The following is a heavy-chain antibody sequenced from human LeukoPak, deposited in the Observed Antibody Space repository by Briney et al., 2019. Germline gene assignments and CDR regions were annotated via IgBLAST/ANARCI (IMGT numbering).Heavy chain of an antibody. V-gene: IGHV3-11*05. CDR3: ARDPPSSGWSFDY. Sequence: PGGSLRLSCAASGFTFSDYYMGWIRQAPGKGLEWVSYISSSSSYTNYADSVKGRFTISRDNAKNSLYLQMNSLRAEDTAVYYCARDPPSSGWSFDYWGQGALVTVSS. D-gene: IGHD6-19*01. J-gene: IGHJ4*02. CDR2: ISSSSSYT. CDR1: GFTFSDYY.